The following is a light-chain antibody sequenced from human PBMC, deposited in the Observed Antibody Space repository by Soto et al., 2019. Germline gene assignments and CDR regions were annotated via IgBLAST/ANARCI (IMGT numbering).Light chain of an antibody. J-gene: IGLJ3*02. CDR1: SSDVGGSIY. CDR2: DV. V-gene: IGLV2-14*01. CDR3: NSYTSSGTVV. Sequence: QSALTQPASVSGWPGQSITIYCTGTSSDVGGSIYVSWYQLSPGKAPKLLIDDVDRPSGVSNRFSGSKSGNTASLTISGLQAEDEADYYCNSYTSSGTVVFGGGTKLTVL.